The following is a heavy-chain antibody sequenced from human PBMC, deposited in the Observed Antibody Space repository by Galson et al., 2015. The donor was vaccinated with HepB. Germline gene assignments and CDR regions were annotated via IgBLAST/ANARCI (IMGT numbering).Heavy chain of an antibody. CDR2: IFPMFNMV. J-gene: IGHJ4*02. CDR1: GGTFSRYA. CDR3: ARSFGMFTRASFDN. V-gene: IGHV1-69*13. D-gene: IGHD3-3*01. Sequence: SVKVSCKASGGTFSRYAISWVRQAPGQGLEWLGGIFPMFNMVNYAKKFQGRVTITADESTSTAYMEVSSLTSEDTAVYFCARSFGMFTRASFDNWDQETLVIVSS.